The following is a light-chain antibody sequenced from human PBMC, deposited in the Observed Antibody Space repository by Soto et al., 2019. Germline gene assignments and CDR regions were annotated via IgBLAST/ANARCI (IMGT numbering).Light chain of an antibody. CDR2: DAS. CDR1: QGFSNY. V-gene: IGKV1-16*01. J-gene: IGKJ1*01. CDR3: QQYETFSGT. Sequence: DIQMTQSPSSLSASVGDRVTITCRASQGFSNYLAWYQQKPGKVPKLLIYDASALPRGVPSRFSGSGSGTKFTLTIASLQPDDFATYYCQQYETFSGTVGPGTKVDIK.